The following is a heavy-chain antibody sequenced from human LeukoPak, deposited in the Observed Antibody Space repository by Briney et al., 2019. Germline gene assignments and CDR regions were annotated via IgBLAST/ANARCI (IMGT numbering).Heavy chain of an antibody. D-gene: IGHD3-3*01. Sequence: GGSLRLSCAASGFTFSSYWMSWVRQAPGKGLEWVANIKQDGSEKYYVDSVKGRFTISRDNAKNSLYLQMNSLRAEDTAVYYCAREYYDFWSGYPTLYYYYYMDVWGKGTTVTVSS. J-gene: IGHJ6*03. CDR2: IKQDGSEK. V-gene: IGHV3-7*01. CDR1: GFTFSSYW. CDR3: AREYYDFWSGYPTLYYYYYMDV.